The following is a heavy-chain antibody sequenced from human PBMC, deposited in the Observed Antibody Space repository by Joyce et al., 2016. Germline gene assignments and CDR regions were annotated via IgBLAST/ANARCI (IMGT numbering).Heavy chain of an antibody. CDR1: GGSISSGDYY. V-gene: IGHV4-30-4*01. J-gene: IGHJ4*02. CDR3: ARVTWFGDKGFDY. CDR2: IYYTGST. Sequence: QVQLQESGPGLVKPSQTLSLTCSVSGGSISSGDYYWSWIRQPPGKGLEWIGYIYYTGSTNYNLSLKSRINMSVDTSKNQFSLKLSSVTAADTAVYYCARVTWFGDKGFDYWGQGTLVTVSS. D-gene: IGHD3-10*01.